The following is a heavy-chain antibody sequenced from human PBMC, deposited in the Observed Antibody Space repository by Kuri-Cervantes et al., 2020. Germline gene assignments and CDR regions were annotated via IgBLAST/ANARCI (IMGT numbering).Heavy chain of an antibody. CDR2: ISSSSSYI. V-gene: IGHV3-21*01. D-gene: IGHD6-19*01. Sequence: GESLKISCAASGFTFSSYSMSWVRQAPGKGLEWVSSISSSSSYIYYADSVKGRFTISRDNAKNSLYLQMNSLRVEDTAVYYCARDRGTGWYLPHIPWGQGTLVTVSS. CDR1: GFTFSSYS. CDR3: ARDRGTGWYLPHIP. J-gene: IGHJ5*02.